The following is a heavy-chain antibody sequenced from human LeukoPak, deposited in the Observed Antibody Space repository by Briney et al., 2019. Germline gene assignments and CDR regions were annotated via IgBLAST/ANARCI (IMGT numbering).Heavy chain of an antibody. CDR1: GYTFTSYG. V-gene: IGHV1-18*01. Sequence: ASVKVSCKASGYTFTSYGISWVRQAPGQGLEWMGWISAYNGNTNYAQKLQGRVTMTTDTSTSTAYMELWSLRSDDTAIYYCARGRNYAHLSYFDYWGQGTLVTVSS. CDR3: ARGRNYAHLSYFDY. J-gene: IGHJ4*02. CDR2: ISAYNGNT. D-gene: IGHD1-7*01.